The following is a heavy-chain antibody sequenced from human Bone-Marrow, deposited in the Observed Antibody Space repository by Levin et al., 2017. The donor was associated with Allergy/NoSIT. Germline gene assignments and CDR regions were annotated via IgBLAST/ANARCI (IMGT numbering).Heavy chain of an antibody. V-gene: IGHV3-74*01. CDR1: GFNFSSYW. J-gene: IGHJ2*01. D-gene: IGHD4-17*01. CDR2: INRDGSST. CDR3: ARDRVTTNWYFDL. Sequence: GGSLRLSCSASGFNFSSYWMHWVRQAPGKGLVWVSRINRDGSSTSYADSVKGRFTISRDNAKNTLYLQMNSLRAEDTSVYDCARDRVTTNWYFDLWSRGTLVTVSS.